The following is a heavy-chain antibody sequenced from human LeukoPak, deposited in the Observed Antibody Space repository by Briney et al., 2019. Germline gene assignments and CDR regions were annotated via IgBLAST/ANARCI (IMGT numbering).Heavy chain of an antibody. Sequence: ASVKVSCKASGYTFTNHWMHWVRQAPGQGLEWMGIINPSGDRTNYAQKFQGRVTLTRDMSTTSVYMELTRLRYEDTAVYYCATDNSGKWELISGWWFDPWGQGTLVTVSS. CDR3: ATDNSGKWELISGWWFDP. J-gene: IGHJ5*02. V-gene: IGHV1-46*01. CDR2: INPSGDRT. D-gene: IGHD1-26*01. CDR1: GYTFTNHW.